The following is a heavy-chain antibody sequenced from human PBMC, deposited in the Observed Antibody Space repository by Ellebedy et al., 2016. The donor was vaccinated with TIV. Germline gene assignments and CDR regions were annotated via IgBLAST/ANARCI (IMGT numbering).Heavy chain of an antibody. J-gene: IGHJ3*02. CDR2: NNADNVNT. CDR1: GYTFTSYA. V-gene: IGHV1-3*01. Sequence: AASVKVSCKASGYTFTSYAMHWVRQAPGQRLEWMGWNNADNVNTKYSQNFQGRVTITWDTSASTAYMELSSLRSEDTAVYYCARYFGGNTYIWGQGTMVTVSS. D-gene: IGHD3-3*01. CDR3: ARYFGGNTYI.